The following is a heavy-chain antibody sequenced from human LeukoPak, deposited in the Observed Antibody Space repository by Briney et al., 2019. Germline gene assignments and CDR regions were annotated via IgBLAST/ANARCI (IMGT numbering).Heavy chain of an antibody. V-gene: IGHV4-4*07. Sequence: SETLSLTCTVSGGSISSYYWSWIRQPAGEGLEWIGRIYTSGSTNYNPSLKSRVTMSVDTSKNQFSLKLSSVTAADTAVYYCARDTGAAAGPYNWFDPWGQGTLVTVSS. D-gene: IGHD6-13*01. CDR1: GGSISSYY. CDR2: IYTSGST. J-gene: IGHJ5*02. CDR3: ARDTGAAAGPYNWFDP.